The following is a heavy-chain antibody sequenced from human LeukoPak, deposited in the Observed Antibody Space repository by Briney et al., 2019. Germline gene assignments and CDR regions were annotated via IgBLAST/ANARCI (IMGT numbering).Heavy chain of an antibody. CDR1: GFTVSSNY. CDR2: IYSGGST. V-gene: IGHV3-66*01. CDR3: AISSYDILTGTFDY. J-gene: IGHJ4*02. D-gene: IGHD3-9*01. Sequence: GGSLRLSCAASGFTVSSNYMSWVRQAPGKGLEWVSVIYSGGSTYYADSVKGRFTISRDNAKNSLYLQMNSLRAEDTAVYYCAISSYDILTGTFDYWGQGTLVTVSS.